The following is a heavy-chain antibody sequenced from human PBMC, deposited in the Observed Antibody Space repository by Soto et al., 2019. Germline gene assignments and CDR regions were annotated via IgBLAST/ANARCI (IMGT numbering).Heavy chain of an antibody. CDR3: ARGIASTSLVSFDV. V-gene: IGHV3-21*02. D-gene: IGHD1-1*01. CDR1: GFSFSTSI. J-gene: IGHJ3*01. CDR2: ISSTSTNI. Sequence: EVLLVESGGGLVKPGGSLRLSCVASGFSFSTSIMHWVRQAPGKGLEWIATISSTSTNIYYAGSVKGRFSIYRDNTKNSLFLKMNGLRAEDMAVYYCARGIASTSLVSFDVWGQGTMVTFS.